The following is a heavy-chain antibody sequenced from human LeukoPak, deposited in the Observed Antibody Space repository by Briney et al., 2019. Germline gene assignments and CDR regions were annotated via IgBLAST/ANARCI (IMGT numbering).Heavy chain of an antibody. CDR1: GYTLTELS. Sequence: ASVKVSCKVSGYTLTELSMHWVRQAPGKGLEWMGGFDPEDGGTIYAQKFQGRVTMTEDTSTDTAYMELSSLRSEDTAVYYCATPRSSGWYGVNLDYWGQGTLVTVSS. V-gene: IGHV1-24*01. D-gene: IGHD6-19*01. CDR2: FDPEDGGT. CDR3: ATPRSSGWYGVNLDY. J-gene: IGHJ4*02.